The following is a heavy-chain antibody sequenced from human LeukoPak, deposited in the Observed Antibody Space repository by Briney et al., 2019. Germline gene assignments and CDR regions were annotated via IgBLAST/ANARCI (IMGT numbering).Heavy chain of an antibody. CDR3: TRDAGIASGGEYYYYYMDV. CDR2: IIPIYGTA. CDR1: GGSFSSYA. Sequence: SVKVSCKASGGSFSSYAISWVRQAPGQGLEWMGGIIPIYGTASYTQKFQGRVTIIADESTSTAYMELSSLRSEDTAVYYCTRDAGIASGGEYYYYYMDVWGKGTTVTVSS. D-gene: IGHD6-13*01. J-gene: IGHJ6*03. V-gene: IGHV1-69*01.